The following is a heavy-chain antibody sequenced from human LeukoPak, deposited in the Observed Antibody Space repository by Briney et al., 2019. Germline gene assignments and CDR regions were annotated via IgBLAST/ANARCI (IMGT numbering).Heavy chain of an antibody. Sequence: PGGSLRLSCTVSGFTVSSYAMHWVRQAPGKGLEWVAVISYDGSNKYYADSVKGRFTISRDNSKNTLYLQMNSLRAEDTAVYYCARDRDIVVVVAATGAFDIWGQGTMVTVSS. CDR1: GFTVSSYA. J-gene: IGHJ3*02. D-gene: IGHD2-15*01. CDR3: ARDRDIVVVVAATGAFDI. V-gene: IGHV3-30*04. CDR2: ISYDGSNK.